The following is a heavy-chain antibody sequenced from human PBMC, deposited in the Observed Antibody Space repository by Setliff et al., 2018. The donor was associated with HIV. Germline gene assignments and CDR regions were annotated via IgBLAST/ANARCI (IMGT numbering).Heavy chain of an antibody. D-gene: IGHD3-3*01. CDR1: GYSFTSYW. Sequence: PGESLKISCKGSGYSFTSYWIGWVRQMPGKGLEWMGIIHPADSNTRYSPSLKGRFTISRDNSRSTVYLQLSSLRVEDTAIYYCAKDFSFGPGVFDFWGQGTQVTVSS. V-gene: IGHV5-51*01. CDR3: AKDFSFGPGVFDF. J-gene: IGHJ4*02. CDR2: IHPADSNT.